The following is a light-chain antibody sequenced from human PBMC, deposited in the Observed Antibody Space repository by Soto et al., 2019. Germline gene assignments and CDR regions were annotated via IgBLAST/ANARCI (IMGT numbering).Light chain of an antibody. CDR2: EVS. CDR3: RSYAGSNNSLYV. CDR1: SSDVGGYNY. Sequence: QAALTQPPSASGSPGQSVTISCTGTSSDVGGYNYVSWYQQHPGKAPKLMIYEVSKRPSGVPDRFSGSKSGNTASLTVSGLQAGDEADYYCRSYAGSNNSLYVFGTGTKVTVL. V-gene: IGLV2-8*01. J-gene: IGLJ1*01.